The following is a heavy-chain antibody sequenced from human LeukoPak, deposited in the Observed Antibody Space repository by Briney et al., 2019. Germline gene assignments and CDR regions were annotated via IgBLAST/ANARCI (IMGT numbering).Heavy chain of an antibody. CDR3: ARIWSARDWFDP. V-gene: IGHV3-11*01. Sequence: GGSLRLSCAASGFTFRDYAMTWIRQAPGKSLEWISYIKKRSAATYYADSVAGRFVISRDDAKNSLNLHLTNLRVEDTATYFCARIWSARDWFDPWGQGT. CDR2: IKKRSAAT. CDR1: GFTFRDYA. J-gene: IGHJ5*02. D-gene: IGHD1-1*01.